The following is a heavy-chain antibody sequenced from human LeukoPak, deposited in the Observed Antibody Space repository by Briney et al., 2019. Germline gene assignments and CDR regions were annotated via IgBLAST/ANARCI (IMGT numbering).Heavy chain of an antibody. V-gene: IGHV4-4*07. Sequence: SETLSLTCSVSGDSISSDYWSWIRQLAGKGLEWIGRIYTTGSTNYNPALKSRVTMSVDMSKNQFSLKLRSVTAADTAVYYCASDSGYWGQGTLVTVSS. CDR3: ASDSGY. J-gene: IGHJ4*02. CDR2: IYTTGST. D-gene: IGHD6-19*01. CDR1: GDSISSDY.